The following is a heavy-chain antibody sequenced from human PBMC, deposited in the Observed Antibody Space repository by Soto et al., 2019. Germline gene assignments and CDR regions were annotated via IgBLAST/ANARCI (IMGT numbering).Heavy chain of an antibody. CDR3: ATSSWFSIDA. Sequence: SETLSLTCDVSTDSIDSSTWWTWVRQPPGKGLEWIGEIYHSGTTNYNPSLTSRAAMSVDKSTKQFSLKLTSVTAADTAVYFCATSSWFSIDAWGQGTMVTVSS. V-gene: IGHV4-4*02. D-gene: IGHD6-13*01. CDR2: IYHSGTT. J-gene: IGHJ3*01. CDR1: TDSIDSSTW.